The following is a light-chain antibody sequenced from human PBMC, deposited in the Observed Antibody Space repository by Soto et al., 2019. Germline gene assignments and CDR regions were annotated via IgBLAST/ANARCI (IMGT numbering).Light chain of an antibody. J-gene: IGKJ5*01. CDR1: QSVLYSANNKNY. CDR3: QQFYNTPYT. CDR2: WAS. Sequence: DIVMTQSPDSLAVSLGERATINCKSSQSVLYSANNKNYLVWYQQKPGQPPKLLIYWASIRESGVPDRFSGSGSGTDFTLTISSLQAEDVAVYYCQQFYNTPYTFGQGTRLEI. V-gene: IGKV4-1*01.